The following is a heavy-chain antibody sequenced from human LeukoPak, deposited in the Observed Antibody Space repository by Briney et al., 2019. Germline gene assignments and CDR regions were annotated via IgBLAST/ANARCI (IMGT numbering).Heavy chain of an antibody. Sequence: SETLSLTCTVSGGSISSSSYYWGWIRQPAGKGLEWIGRIYTSGSTNYNPSLKSRVTISVDTSKNQFSLKLSSVTAADTAVYYCARGPYCSGGSCYFSYWGQGTLVTVSS. D-gene: IGHD2-15*01. V-gene: IGHV4-61*02. J-gene: IGHJ4*02. CDR1: GGSISSSSYY. CDR2: IYTSGST. CDR3: ARGPYCSGGSCYFSY.